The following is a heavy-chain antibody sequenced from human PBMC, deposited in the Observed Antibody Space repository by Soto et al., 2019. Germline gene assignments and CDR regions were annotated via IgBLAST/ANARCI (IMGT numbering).Heavy chain of an antibody. CDR3: AKVPVFMSYFDH. CDR2: ISSSSSTI. J-gene: IGHJ4*01. CDR1: GFTFSSYS. D-gene: IGHD2-2*01. Sequence: GGSLRLSCAASGFTFSSYSMNWVRQAPGKGLEWVSYISSSSSTIYYADSVKGRFTISRANAKNSLYLQMNSPRAEDTAVYYCAKVPVFMSYFDHWGQGTLVTVTS. V-gene: IGHV3-48*01.